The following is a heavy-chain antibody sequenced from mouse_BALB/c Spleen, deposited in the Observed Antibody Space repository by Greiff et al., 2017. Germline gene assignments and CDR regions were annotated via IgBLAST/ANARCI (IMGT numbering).Heavy chain of an antibody. CDR2: ISSGGSYT. CDR1: GFTFSSYA. CDR3: ATTGTPYFDY. D-gene: IGHD4-1*02. J-gene: IGHJ2*01. V-gene: IGHV5-9-1*01. Sequence: EVMLVESGGGLVKPGGSLKLSCAASGFTFSSYAMSWVRQTPEKRLEWVATISSGGSYTYYPDSVKGRFTISRDNAKNTLYLQMSSLRSEDTAMYYCATTGTPYFDYWGQGTTLTVSS.